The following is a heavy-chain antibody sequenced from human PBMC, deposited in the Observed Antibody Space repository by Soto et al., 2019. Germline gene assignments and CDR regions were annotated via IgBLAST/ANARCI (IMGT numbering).Heavy chain of an antibody. D-gene: IGHD2-2*01. Sequence: AQLVESGGSLVKPGDSLRLSCAASGFTFGDYIMNWVRQAPGRGLEWVASISHSGTYIFYADSVKGRFTISRDNAKDSLFLQMNSLTGVKTAIYYCASPRDYCVSNTNCFIAFDIWGQATGVTVSS. CDR3: ASPRDYCVSNTNCFIAFDI. V-gene: IGHV3-21*01. J-gene: IGHJ3*02. CDR1: GFTFGDYI. CDR2: ISHSGTYI.